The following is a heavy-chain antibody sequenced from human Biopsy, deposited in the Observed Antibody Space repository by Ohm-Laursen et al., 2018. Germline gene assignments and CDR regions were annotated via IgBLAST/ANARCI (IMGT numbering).Heavy chain of an antibody. J-gene: IGHJ2*01. CDR1: GDSVSSGSFY. CDR3: ARDRGYYSDRTVPGYFDL. D-gene: IGHD3-22*01. CDR2: IYDRGSTA. V-gene: IGHV4-61*01. Sequence: TLSLTCSVSGDSVSSGSFYWTWIRQPPGQGLEYIGYIYDRGSTANYNPSLESRVTMPVDMPKNQFSLKLSSVTAADTAIYYCARDRGYYSDRTVPGYFDLWGRGTLVTVSS.